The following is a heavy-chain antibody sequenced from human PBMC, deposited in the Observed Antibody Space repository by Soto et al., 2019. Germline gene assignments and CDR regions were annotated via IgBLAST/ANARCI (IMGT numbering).Heavy chain of an antibody. Sequence: EVQLVESGGGLVKPGGSLRLSCAASGFTFSSYSMNWVRQAPGKGLEWVSSISSSSSYIYYADSVKGRFTISRDNAKNSLYVQMNTPRAEDTAVYYCARERRYCSRGSCYSLDAFDIWGQGTMVTVSS. D-gene: IGHD2-15*01. CDR1: GFTFSSYS. J-gene: IGHJ3*02. V-gene: IGHV3-21*01. CDR2: ISSSSSYI. CDR3: ARERRYCSRGSCYSLDAFDI.